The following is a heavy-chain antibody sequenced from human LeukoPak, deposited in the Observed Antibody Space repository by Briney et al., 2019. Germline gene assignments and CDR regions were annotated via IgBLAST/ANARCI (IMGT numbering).Heavy chain of an antibody. V-gene: IGHV3-7*04. J-gene: IGHJ3*02. D-gene: IGHD6-19*01. CDR1: GFTSCSDW. CDR2: IKQDGSEK. CDR3: ARDWEGSSGWSERAFDI. Sequence: GGSLRLSCAAFGFTSCSDWMSWVRQAPGKGLEWVANIKQDGSEKYYVDSVKGRFTISRDNAKNSLYLQMNSLRAEDTAVYYCARDWEGSSGWSERAFDIWGQGTMVTVSS.